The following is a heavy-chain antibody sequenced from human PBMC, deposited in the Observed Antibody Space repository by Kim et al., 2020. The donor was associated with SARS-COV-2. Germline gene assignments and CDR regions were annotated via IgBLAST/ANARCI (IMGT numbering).Heavy chain of an antibody. D-gene: IGHD3-16*01. CDR3: AREYYGDYFDY. Sequence: GGSLRLSCAASGFTVSSNYMSWVRRAPGKGLEWVSVIYTGGSTYYADSVKGRFTISRDNSKNTVYLQMNSLRADDTAVYFCAREYYGDYFDYWGQGTPVT. CDR2: IYTGGST. CDR1: GFTVSSNY. J-gene: IGHJ4*02. V-gene: IGHV3-53*01.